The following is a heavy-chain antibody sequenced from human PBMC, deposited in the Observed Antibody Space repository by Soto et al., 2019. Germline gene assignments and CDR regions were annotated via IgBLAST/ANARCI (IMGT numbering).Heavy chain of an antibody. CDR1: GGTFRSYA. V-gene: IGHV1-69*13. D-gene: IGHD3-3*01. J-gene: IGHJ4*02. CDR3: ALYFWSGYYREPDC. Sequence: VASVKVSCQASGGTFRSYAISWVRQAPGQGLEWMGGIIPIFGTANYAQKFQGRVTITADESTSTAYMELSSLRSEDTAVYYCALYFWSGYYREPDCWGQGTLVTVSS. CDR2: IIPIFGTA.